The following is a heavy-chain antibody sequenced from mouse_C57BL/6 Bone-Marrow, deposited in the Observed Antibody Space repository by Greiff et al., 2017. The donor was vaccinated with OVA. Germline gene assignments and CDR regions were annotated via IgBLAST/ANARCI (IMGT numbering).Heavy chain of an antibody. Sequence: QVQLQQPGAELVKPGASVKLSCKASGYTFTSYWMHWVKQRPGQGLEWIGMIHPNSGSTNYNEKFKSKATLTVDKSSSTAYMQLSSLTSEDSAVYYCAREDYDYDEGWYFDVWGTGTTVTVSS. J-gene: IGHJ1*03. D-gene: IGHD2-4*01. CDR1: GYTFTSYW. V-gene: IGHV1-64*01. CDR3: AREDYDYDEGWYFDV. CDR2: IHPNSGST.